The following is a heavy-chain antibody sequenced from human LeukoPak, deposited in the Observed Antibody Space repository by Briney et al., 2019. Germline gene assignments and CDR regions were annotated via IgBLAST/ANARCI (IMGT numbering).Heavy chain of an antibody. V-gene: IGHV3-21*01. CDR2: ISSSSSYI. J-gene: IGHJ4*02. Sequence: PGGSLRLSCAASGFTFSSYWMNWVRQAPGKGLEWVSSISSSSSYIYYADSVKGRFTISRDNAKNSLYLQMYSLRAEDTAVYYCARDPAYYYDSSGYSVGWGQGTLVTVSS. D-gene: IGHD3-22*01. CDR3: ARDPAYYYDSSGYSVG. CDR1: GFTFSSYW.